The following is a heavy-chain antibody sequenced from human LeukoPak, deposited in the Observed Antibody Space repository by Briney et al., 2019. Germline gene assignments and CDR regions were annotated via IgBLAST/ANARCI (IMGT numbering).Heavy chain of an antibody. CDR3: ARAEMATIAIQIDY. CDR1: GFTFSSYW. D-gene: IGHD5-24*01. Sequence: GGSLRLSCAASGFTFSSYWMHWVRQAPGKGLVWVSRINSDGSSTSYADSVKGRFTISRDNAKNTLYLQMNSLRAEDTAVYYCARAEMATIAIQIDYWGQGTLVTVSS. J-gene: IGHJ4*02. V-gene: IGHV3-74*01. CDR2: INSDGSST.